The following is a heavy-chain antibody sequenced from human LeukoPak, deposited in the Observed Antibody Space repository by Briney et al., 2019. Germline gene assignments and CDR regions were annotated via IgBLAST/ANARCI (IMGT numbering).Heavy chain of an antibody. CDR1: GGSISSSSYY. CDR3: LILTSYYRADAFDI. J-gene: IGHJ3*02. V-gene: IGHV4-39*01. Sequence: SETLSLTCTVSGGSISSSSYYWGWIRQPPGKGLEWIGSIYYSGSTYYNPSLKSRVTISVDTSKNQFSLKLSSVTAADTAVYYCLILTSYYRADAFDIWGQGTMVTVSS. CDR2: IYYSGST. D-gene: IGHD3-9*01.